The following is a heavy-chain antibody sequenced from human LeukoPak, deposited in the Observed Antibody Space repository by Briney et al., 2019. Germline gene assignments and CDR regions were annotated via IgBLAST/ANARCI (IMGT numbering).Heavy chain of an antibody. CDR1: GATFGDYA. V-gene: IGHV3-49*04. CDR2: IISNTNGGTT. J-gene: IGHJ4*02. CDR3: TRAPRYCSSTSCSPPVDS. D-gene: IGHD2-2*01. Sequence: TGRSQRLSCLSSGATFGDYAISWVSQPERKGLGWVGFIISNTNGGTTEYATSLKGKFTISRDDSKSVAYLQMNSLKTEDTAVYYCTRAPRYCSSTSCSPPVDSWGQGALVTVSS.